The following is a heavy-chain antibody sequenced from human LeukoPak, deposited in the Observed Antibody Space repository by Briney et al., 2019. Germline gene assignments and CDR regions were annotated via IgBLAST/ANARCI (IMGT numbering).Heavy chain of an antibody. CDR1: GFTVSSNY. CDR3: ARRGDCSSTSCYVYLSY. Sequence: PGGSLRLSCAASGFTVSSNYMSWVRQAPGKGLEWVSVIYSGGSTYYADSVKGRFTISRDNSKNTLYLQMNSLRAEDTAVYYCARRGDCSSTSCYVYLSYWGQGTLVTVSS. J-gene: IGHJ4*02. V-gene: IGHV3-66*04. D-gene: IGHD2-2*01. CDR2: IYSGGST.